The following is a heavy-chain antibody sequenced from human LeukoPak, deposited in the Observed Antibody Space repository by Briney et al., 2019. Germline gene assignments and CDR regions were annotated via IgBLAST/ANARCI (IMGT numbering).Heavy chain of an antibody. D-gene: IGHD3-10*01. CDR2: INAGNGNT. J-gene: IGHJ4*02. CDR1: GYTFTSYG. CDR3: ARMAPNYGSGSPVGIMYY. Sequence: ASVKVSCKASGYTFTSYGISWVRQAPGQRLEWMGWINAGNGNTKYSQKFQGRVTITRDTSASTAYMELSSLRSEDTAVYYCARMAPNYGSGSPVGIMYYWGQGTLVTVSS. V-gene: IGHV1-3*01.